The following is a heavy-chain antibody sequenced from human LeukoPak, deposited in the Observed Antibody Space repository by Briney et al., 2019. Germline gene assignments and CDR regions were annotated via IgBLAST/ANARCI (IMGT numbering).Heavy chain of an antibody. V-gene: IGHV3-9*01. CDR1: GFTFSSYS. J-gene: IGHJ4*02. D-gene: IGHD3-16*02. Sequence: GGSLRLSCAASGFTFSSYSMNWVRQAPGKGLEWVSGISWNSGSIGYADSVKGRFTISRDNAKNSLYLQMNSLRAEDTALYYCAKERLGELSDWGQGTLVTVSS. CDR2: ISWNSGSI. CDR3: AKERLGELSD.